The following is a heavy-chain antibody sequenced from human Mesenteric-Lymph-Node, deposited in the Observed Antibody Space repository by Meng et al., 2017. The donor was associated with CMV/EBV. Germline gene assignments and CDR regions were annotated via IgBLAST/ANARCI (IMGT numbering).Heavy chain of an antibody. V-gene: IGHV4-61*01. D-gene: IGHD1-14*01. CDR2: IYYSGST. CDR3: ARGGCIYRSCAAPGRTYIDL. Sequence: SETLSLTCTVSGGSVSSGSYYWSWIRQPPGKGLEWIGYIYYSGSTNYNPSLKSRVTISVDTSKNQFSLKLRSVTAADTAVYHCARGGCIYRSCAAPGRTYIDLWGRGTLVTVSS. CDR1: GGSVSSGSYY. J-gene: IGHJ2*01.